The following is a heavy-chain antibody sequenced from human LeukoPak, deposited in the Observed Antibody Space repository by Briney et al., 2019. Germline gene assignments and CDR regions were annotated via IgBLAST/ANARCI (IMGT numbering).Heavy chain of an antibody. CDR1: GGSFSGYY. CDR2: INHSGST. CDR3: AAPSAHYDSSGYYAGTSGAFDI. J-gene: IGHJ3*02. Sequence: SETLSLTCAVYGGSFSGYYWSWIRQPPGKGLEWIGEINHSGSTNYNPSLKSRVTISVDTSKNQFSLKLSSMTAADTAVYYCAAPSAHYDSSGYYAGTSGAFDIWGQGTMVTVSS. D-gene: IGHD3-22*01. V-gene: IGHV4-34*01.